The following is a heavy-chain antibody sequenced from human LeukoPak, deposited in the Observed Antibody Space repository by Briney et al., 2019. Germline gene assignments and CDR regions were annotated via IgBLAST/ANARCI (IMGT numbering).Heavy chain of an antibody. J-gene: IGHJ5*02. V-gene: IGHV3-21*01. CDR1: GFTFTNYI. CDR3: ARSPIAAAGRLFDP. D-gene: IGHD6-13*01. Sequence: PGGSLRLSCAASGFTFTNYIMNWVRQAPGKGLEWVSSISSSSTYMYYADSVKGRFTISRDYAKNSLYLQMNSLKAEDTAVYYCARSPIAAAGRLFDPWGQGTLVTVSS. CDR2: ISSSSTYM.